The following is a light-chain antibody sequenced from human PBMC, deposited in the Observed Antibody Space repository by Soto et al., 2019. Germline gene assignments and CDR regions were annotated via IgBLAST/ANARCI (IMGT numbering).Light chain of an antibody. CDR3: SSYTTSSTLI. J-gene: IGLJ2*01. CDR1: SSDIGANNY. V-gene: IGLV2-14*01. Sequence: QSALTQPASVSGSPGQSITISCTGTSSDIGANNYVAWYQQYPGKVPKLMIFDVSNRPSGVSNRFSGSKSGNTASLSVSGLQAEDEADYYCSSYTTSSTLIFGGGTQLTVL. CDR2: DVS.